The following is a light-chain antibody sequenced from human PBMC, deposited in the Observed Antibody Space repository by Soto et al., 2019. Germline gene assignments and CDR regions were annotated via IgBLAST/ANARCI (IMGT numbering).Light chain of an antibody. CDR1: HSLLYNNTYNY. J-gene: IGKJ5*01. CDR3: MQALQSLT. V-gene: IGKV2-28*01. Sequence: EIVLTQSPLTPPVTPGGPASISSRSSHSLLYNNTYNYLDWYVQQPGQSPQXLIYFGSSRAPGVHDRFSGSGSGTDFTLKINRVEAEDVGTYYCMQALQSLTCGQGTRLEIK. CDR2: FGS.